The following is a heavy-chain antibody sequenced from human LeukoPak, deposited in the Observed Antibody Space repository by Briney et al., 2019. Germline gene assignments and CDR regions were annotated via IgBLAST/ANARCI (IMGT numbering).Heavy chain of an antibody. CDR1: GGSISSYY. CDR2: IYYSGST. CDR3: ARWGWLRFFDY. Sequence: SETLSLTCTVSGGSISSYYWSWIRQPPGKGLEWVGYIYYSGSTNYNPSLKSRVTISADTSKNQFSLKLSSVTAADTAVYYCARWGWLRFFDYWGQGTLVTVSS. V-gene: IGHV4-59*08. D-gene: IGHD5-12*01. J-gene: IGHJ4*02.